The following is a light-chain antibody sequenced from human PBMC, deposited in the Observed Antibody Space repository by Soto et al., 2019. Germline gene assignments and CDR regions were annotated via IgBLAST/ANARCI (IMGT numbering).Light chain of an antibody. CDR1: QSISSY. CDR2: AAS. Sequence: DIQMTQSPCSLSASVGDRVTITCRASQSISSYLNWYQQKPGKAPKLLIYAASSLQSGVPSRFSGSGSGTDFTLTISSLQPEDFASYYCQQLNSYPLTFGGGTKVDIK. V-gene: IGKV1-39*01. CDR3: QQLNSYPLT. J-gene: IGKJ4*01.